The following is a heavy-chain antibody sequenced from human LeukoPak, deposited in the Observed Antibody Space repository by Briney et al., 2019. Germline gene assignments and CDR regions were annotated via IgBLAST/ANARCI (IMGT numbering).Heavy chain of an antibody. V-gene: IGHV4-28*01. CDR1: GYSITSSSW. D-gene: IGHD3-16*01. J-gene: IGHJ5*02. CDR3: ARHYGP. CDR2: IYHSGTT. Sequence: SDTLSLTCAVSGYSITSSSWWGWIRQPPGKGLEWIGYIYHSGTTYYNPSLQSRVTMSVDTSKNQFSLKLNSVTAADTAVYYCARHYGPWGQGTLVTVSS.